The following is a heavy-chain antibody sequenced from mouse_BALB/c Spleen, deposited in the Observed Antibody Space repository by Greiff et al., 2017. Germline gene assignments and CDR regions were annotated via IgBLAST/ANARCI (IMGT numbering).Heavy chain of an antibody. J-gene: IGHJ3*01. Sequence: EVMLVESGGGLVKPGGSLKLSCAASGFSFSSYTMSWVRQTPAKRLEWVASISSGGSYTYYPDSVKGRVTISRDNAKNTLYLQMSSLKSEDTAMYYCTRADDGAWFAYRGQGTLVTVSA. CDR2: ISSGGSYT. CDR1: GFSFSSYT. V-gene: IGHV5-6-4*01. D-gene: IGHD2-12*01. CDR3: TRADDGAWFAY.